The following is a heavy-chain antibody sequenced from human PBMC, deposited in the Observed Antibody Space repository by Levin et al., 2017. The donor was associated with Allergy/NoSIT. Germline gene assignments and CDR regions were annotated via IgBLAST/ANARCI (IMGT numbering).Heavy chain of an antibody. V-gene: IGHV3-7*01. D-gene: IGHD1-1*01. CDR2: IREDGSEK. CDR3: ARDWTGGWNDY. Sequence: GGSLRLSCVASGFSLSRHWMSWIRQAPGKGPEWVANIREDGSEKKYLDSVKGRFTISRDNAKNSFYLEMSSLRVEDTAVYYCARDWTGGWNDYWGQGTLVTVSS. CDR1: GFSLSRHW. J-gene: IGHJ4*02.